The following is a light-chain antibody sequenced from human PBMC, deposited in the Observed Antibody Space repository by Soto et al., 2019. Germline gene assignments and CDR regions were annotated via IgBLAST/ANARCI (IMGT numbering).Light chain of an antibody. J-gene: IGKJ2*01. V-gene: IGKV1-5*03. CDR1: QSISSW. Sequence: DIQMTQFPSTLSASVGARVTITCRASQSISSWLAWYQQKPGKAPKLLLYQASILESGVTSTFSVSGSGTEFTLTISGLQTDDFANDYCQHYDTYPYSFGKGTKLEIK. CDR3: QHYDTYPYS. CDR2: QAS.